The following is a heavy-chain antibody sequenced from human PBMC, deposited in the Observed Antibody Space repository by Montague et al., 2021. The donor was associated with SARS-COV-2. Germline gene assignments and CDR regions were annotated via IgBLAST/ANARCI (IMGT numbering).Heavy chain of an antibody. V-gene: IGHV4-59*01. CDR1: GGSISGYY. CDR2: IYYSGSS. J-gene: IGHJ3*02. D-gene: IGHD5-24*01. CDR3: ARAGDGYNPAFDI. Sequence: SETLSLTCTVSGGSISGYYWSWIRQPPGKGLEWIGYIYYSGSSNNSPSLKSRVTKSVDTSKNQFSLKVSSVTAADTAVYYCARAGDGYNPAFDIWGQGTMVTVSS.